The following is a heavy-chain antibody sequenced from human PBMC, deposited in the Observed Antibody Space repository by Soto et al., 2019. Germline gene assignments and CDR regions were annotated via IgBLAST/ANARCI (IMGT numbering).Heavy chain of an antibody. CDR2: IYYSGSP. Sequence: QVQLQESGPGLVKPSQTLSLTCTVSGGSISSGGYYWSWIRQHPGKGLEWIGYIYYSGSPSYNPSLKSRVTISIDTSKNQFSLKLTSLPAADTAVYYCARRGVAAAGLFDYWGQGTLVTVSS. V-gene: IGHV4-31*03. CDR1: GGSISSGGYY. J-gene: IGHJ4*02. CDR3: ARRGVAAAGLFDY. D-gene: IGHD6-13*01.